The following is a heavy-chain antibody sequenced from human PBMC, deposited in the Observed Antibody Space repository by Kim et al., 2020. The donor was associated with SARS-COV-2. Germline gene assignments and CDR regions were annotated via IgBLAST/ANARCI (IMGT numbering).Heavy chain of an antibody. CDR1: EFTFNSYW. D-gene: IGHD3-10*01. V-gene: IGHV3-7*01. CDR3: ARDLGASGSLDF. Sequence: GGSLRLSCEAFEFTFNSYWMNWVRQAPGKGAEWLANVNQDGREKHYVDSVKGRFTISRDNARNSLYLQMSSLRADDTAIYYCARDLGASGSLDFWGPGTLVSVSS. CDR2: VNQDGREK. J-gene: IGHJ4*02.